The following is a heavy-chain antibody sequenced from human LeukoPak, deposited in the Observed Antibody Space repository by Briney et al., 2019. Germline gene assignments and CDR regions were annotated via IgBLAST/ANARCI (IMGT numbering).Heavy chain of an antibody. V-gene: IGHV4-4*07. CDR3: ARGQPRGEEVDY. J-gene: IGHJ4*02. CDR1: GGSISSYY. D-gene: IGHD2-2*01. CDR2: IYTSGST. Sequence: SETLSRTCTVSGGSISSYYWSWIRQPAGKGLEWIGRIYTSGSTNYNPSLKSRVTMSVDTSKNQFSLKLSSVTAADTAVYYCARGQPRGEEVDYWGQGTLVTVSS.